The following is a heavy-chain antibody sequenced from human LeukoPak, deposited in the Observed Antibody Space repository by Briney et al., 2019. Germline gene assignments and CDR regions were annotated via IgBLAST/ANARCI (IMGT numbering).Heavy chain of an antibody. CDR1: GFTFSNNW. V-gene: IGHV3-7*01. J-gene: IGHJ4*02. D-gene: IGHD1-26*01. CDR2: INQDGSEK. CDR3: ARMAAIDY. Sequence: GGSLRLSCAASGFTFSNNWMSWVRQAPGKGLEWLANINQDGSEKYYVDSVKGRFTISRDNAKNSLFLQMNNLRAEDTAVYYCARMAAIDYWGQGTLVTVSS.